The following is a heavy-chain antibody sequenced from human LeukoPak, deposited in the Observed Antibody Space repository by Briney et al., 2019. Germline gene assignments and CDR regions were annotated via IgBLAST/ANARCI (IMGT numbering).Heavy chain of an antibody. J-gene: IGHJ4*02. CDR2: INPNSGGT. CDR1: GYTLTSYG. Sequence: ASVKVSCKASGYTLTSYGISWVRQAPGQGLEWMGWINPNSGGTNYAQKFQGRVTMTRDTSISTAYMELSRLRSDDTAVYYCARVRPRVTGYFDYWGQGTLVTVSS. CDR3: ARVRPRVTGYFDY. D-gene: IGHD2-21*02. V-gene: IGHV1-2*02.